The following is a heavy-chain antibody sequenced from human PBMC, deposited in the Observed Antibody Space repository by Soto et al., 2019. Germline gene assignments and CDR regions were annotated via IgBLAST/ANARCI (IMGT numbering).Heavy chain of an antibody. Sequence: GESLKISCKGSGYSFTSYWIGWVRQMPGKGLEWMGIIYPGDSDTRYSPSFQGQVTISADKSISTAYLQWSSLKASDTAMYYCARLPGYYGSGSFFDYWGQGTLVTVSS. CDR2: IYPGDSDT. CDR3: ARLPGYYGSGSFFDY. V-gene: IGHV5-51*01. CDR1: GYSFTSYW. J-gene: IGHJ4*02. D-gene: IGHD3-10*01.